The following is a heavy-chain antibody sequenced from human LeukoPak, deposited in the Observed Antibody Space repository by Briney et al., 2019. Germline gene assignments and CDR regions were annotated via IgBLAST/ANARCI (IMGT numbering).Heavy chain of an antibody. CDR2: INWNGGST. V-gene: IGHV3-20*04. CDR1: GFTFDDYG. J-gene: IGHJ4*02. D-gene: IGHD3-10*01. Sequence: GGSLRLSCAASGFTFDDYGMSWVRQAPGKGLEWVSGINWNGGSTGYAGSVKGRFTISRDNAKNSLYLQMNSLRAEDTALYYCASSLDYYGSGSYNDYWGQGTLVTVSS. CDR3: ASSLDYYGSGSYNDY.